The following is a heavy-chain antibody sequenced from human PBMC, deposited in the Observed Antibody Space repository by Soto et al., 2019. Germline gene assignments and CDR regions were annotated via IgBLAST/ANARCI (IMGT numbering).Heavy chain of an antibody. CDR3: IPDSYYGSGSYPETQNMDV. J-gene: IGHJ6*03. V-gene: IGHV3-9*01. Sequence: GGSLRLSCAASGFTFDDYAMHWVRQAPGKGLEWVSGISWNSGSIGYADSVKGRFTISRDNAKNSLYLQMNSLRAEDTALYYCIPDSYYGSGSYPETQNMDVWGKGTTVTVSS. CDR2: ISWNSGSI. D-gene: IGHD3-10*01. CDR1: GFTFDDYA.